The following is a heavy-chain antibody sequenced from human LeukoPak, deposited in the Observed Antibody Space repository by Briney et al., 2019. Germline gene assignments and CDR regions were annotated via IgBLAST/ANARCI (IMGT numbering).Heavy chain of an antibody. Sequence: GGSLRLSCAASGFTFSSYEMNWVRQAPGKGLEWVSYISSRGSTIYYADSVKGRFTISRDNAKNSLYLQMNSLRAEDTAVYYCARDTVGFFDYWGQGTLVTVSS. CDR2: ISSRGSTI. CDR1: GFTFSSYE. D-gene: IGHD4-17*01. J-gene: IGHJ4*02. CDR3: ARDTVGFFDY. V-gene: IGHV3-48*03.